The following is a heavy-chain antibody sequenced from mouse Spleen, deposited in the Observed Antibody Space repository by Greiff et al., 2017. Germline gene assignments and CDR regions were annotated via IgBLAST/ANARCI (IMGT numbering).Heavy chain of an antibody. CDR3: ARGRLGNYFDY. J-gene: IGHJ2*01. D-gene: IGHD4-1*01. V-gene: IGHV5-9-3*01. Sequence: EVQVVESGGGLVKLGGSLKLSCAASGFTFSSYAMSWVRQTPEKRLEWVATISSGGGNTYYPDSVKGRFTISRDNAKNTLYLQMSSLKSEDTAMYYCARGRLGNYFDYWGQGTTLTVSS. CDR2: ISSGGGNT. CDR1: GFTFSSYA.